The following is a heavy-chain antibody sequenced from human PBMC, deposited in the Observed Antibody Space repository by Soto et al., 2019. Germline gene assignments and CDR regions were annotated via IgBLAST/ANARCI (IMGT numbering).Heavy chain of an antibody. CDR3: ARVVVPAAFDY. CDR2: ISSSSSTI. Sequence: EVQLVESGGGLVQPGGSLRLSCAASGFTFSSYSMNWVRQAPGKGLEWVSYISSSSSTIYYADSVKGRFTISRDNAKNSLYLQMNSLRAEDTAVYYCARVVVPAAFDYWGQRTLVTVSS. D-gene: IGHD2-2*01. J-gene: IGHJ4*02. V-gene: IGHV3-48*01. CDR1: GFTFSSYS.